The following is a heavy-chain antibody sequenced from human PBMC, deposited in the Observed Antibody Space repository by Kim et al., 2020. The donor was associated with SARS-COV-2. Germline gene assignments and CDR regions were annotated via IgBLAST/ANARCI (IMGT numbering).Heavy chain of an antibody. J-gene: IGHJ4*02. CDR1: GYTFTSYG. D-gene: IGHD3-16*02. CDR3: ARDHVDYVWGSYRPNYYFDY. Sequence: ASVKVSCKASGYTFTSYGISWVRQAPGQGLEWMGWISAYNGNTNYAQKLQGRVTMTTDTSTSTAYMELRSLRSDDTAVYYCARDHVDYVWGSYRPNYYFDYWGQGTLVTVSS. V-gene: IGHV1-18*01. CDR2: ISAYNGNT.